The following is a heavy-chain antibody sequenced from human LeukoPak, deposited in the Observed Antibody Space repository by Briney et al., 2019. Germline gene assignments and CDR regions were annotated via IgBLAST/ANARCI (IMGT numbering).Heavy chain of an antibody. Sequence: GGSLRLSCAASGFTFVSYAMTWVRQAPGKGLEWVSEIKRGGDTTYYVDSVKGRFTVSRDKSTNTLSLQMNSLRAELSVMYYCANALDPW. CDR1: GFTFVSYA. J-gene: IGHJ5*02. CDR3: ANALDP. CDR2: IKRGGDTT. V-gene: IGHV3-23*01.